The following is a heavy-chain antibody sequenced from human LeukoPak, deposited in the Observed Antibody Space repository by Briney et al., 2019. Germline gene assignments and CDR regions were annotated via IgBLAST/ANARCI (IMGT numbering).Heavy chain of an antibody. CDR2: ISSSGSTI. Sequence: PGGSLRLSCAASGFTFSSYEMNWVRQAPGKGREWVSYISSSGSTIYYADSVKGRFTISRDNAKNSLYLQMNSPRAEDTAVYYCARDGRWLRNFDYWGQGTLVTVSS. J-gene: IGHJ4*02. CDR3: ARDGRWLRNFDY. V-gene: IGHV3-48*03. D-gene: IGHD5-12*01. CDR1: GFTFSSYE.